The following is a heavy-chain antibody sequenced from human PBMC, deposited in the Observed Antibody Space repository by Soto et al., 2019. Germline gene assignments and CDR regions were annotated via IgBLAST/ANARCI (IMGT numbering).Heavy chain of an antibody. CDR1: GFTFSKYW. V-gene: IGHV3-74*01. CDR2: INGDGSGT. CDR3: ASERFGMYAMDV. Sequence: EVQLVESGGGLAQPGGSLRLSCVASGFTFSKYWVHWVRQVPGKGLVWVSRINGDGSGTSYADSVEGRFTISRDNAKSTVYRQMNRLGAEDTSVYYCASERFGMYAMDVWGQGTTVTVSS. J-gene: IGHJ6*02. D-gene: IGHD3-10*01.